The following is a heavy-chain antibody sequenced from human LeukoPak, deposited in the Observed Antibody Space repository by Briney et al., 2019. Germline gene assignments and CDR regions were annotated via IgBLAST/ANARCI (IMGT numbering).Heavy chain of an antibody. CDR2: IYYSEGT. CDR1: GGSISSYF. J-gene: IGHJ4*02. D-gene: IGHD6-19*01. CDR3: ARLTGQAVAGTFLDY. Sequence: SETLSLTCTVSGGSISSYFWSWIRQPPGKGLEWIGYIYYSEGTNYNPSLKSRVTISVDTSKNQFSLKMKSVTAADTAVYYCARLTGQAVAGTFLDYWGQGTLVTVSS. V-gene: IGHV4-59*08.